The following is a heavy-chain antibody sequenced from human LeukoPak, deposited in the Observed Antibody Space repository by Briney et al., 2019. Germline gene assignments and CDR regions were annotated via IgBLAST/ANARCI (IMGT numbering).Heavy chain of an antibody. J-gene: IGHJ4*02. CDR1: GFSVRDFW. V-gene: IGHV3-7*01. CDR3: VRGGWELDY. D-gene: IGHD1-1*01. CDR2: IKEDRTAD. Sequence: GGSLRLSCAASGFSVRDFWMAWVRQAPGKGLEWVAHIKEDRTADYYVDSVKGRFSISKDDGKNSPHLQMNSLRVEDTAVYYCVRGGWELDYWGQGTLVTVPS.